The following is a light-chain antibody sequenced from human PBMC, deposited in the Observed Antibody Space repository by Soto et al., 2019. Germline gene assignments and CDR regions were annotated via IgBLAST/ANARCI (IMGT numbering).Light chain of an antibody. CDR2: GVS. CDR3: QQYGGSPLYS. J-gene: IGKJ2*03. V-gene: IGKV3-20*01. CDR1: HSISSSY. Sequence: EIVMTKSPATLSVSPGERATLSCRASHSISSSYLAWYQQKPGQAPSPLIYGVSRRATGIPDRFSGSGSGTDFTLTIRRLEPEDFAVYYCQQYGGSPLYSFGQGTKVDIK.